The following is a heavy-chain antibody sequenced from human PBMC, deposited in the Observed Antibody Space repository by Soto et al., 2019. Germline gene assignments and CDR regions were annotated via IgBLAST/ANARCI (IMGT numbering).Heavy chain of an antibody. D-gene: IGHD5-12*01. Sequence: SEMLSLTCTVSGGSISSGDYYWSWIRQPPGKGLEWIGYIYYSGSTYYNPSLKSRVTISVDTSKNQFSLKLSSVTAADTAVYYCARVIGYSGYQDGWGQGTTVTVSS. J-gene: IGHJ6*02. V-gene: IGHV4-30-4*01. CDR1: GGSISSGDYY. CDR3: ARVIGYSGYQDG. CDR2: IYYSGST.